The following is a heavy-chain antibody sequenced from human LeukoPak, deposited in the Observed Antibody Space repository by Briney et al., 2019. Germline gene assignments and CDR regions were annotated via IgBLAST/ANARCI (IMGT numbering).Heavy chain of an antibody. J-gene: IGHJ4*02. D-gene: IGHD2-15*01. CDR1: GFTFSSYW. V-gene: IGHV3-74*01. CDR3: ACYGIAPPY. Sequence: GGSLRLSCAASGFTFSSYWMHWVRQAPGKGLVWVSHINNDESSTSYADSVRGRFTISRDNAKNTLYLQMNSLRTVDTAVYYCACYGIAPPYWGQGALVTVSS. CDR2: INNDESST.